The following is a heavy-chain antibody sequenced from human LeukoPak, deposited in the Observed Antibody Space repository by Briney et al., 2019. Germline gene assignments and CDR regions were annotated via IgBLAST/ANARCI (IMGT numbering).Heavy chain of an antibody. D-gene: IGHD3-10*01. Sequence: PSETLSLTCSVSGVSISSGSNYWGWIRQPPGKTLEWIGSIYSSGSTHYNPSLKSRVIILIDTAKNHFSRNLSSVTAADTAVYYCARSDGYGLVGIWGQGTMVTVSS. CDR3: ARSDGYGLVGI. CDR1: GVSISSGSNY. CDR2: IYSSGST. J-gene: IGHJ3*02. V-gene: IGHV4-39*07.